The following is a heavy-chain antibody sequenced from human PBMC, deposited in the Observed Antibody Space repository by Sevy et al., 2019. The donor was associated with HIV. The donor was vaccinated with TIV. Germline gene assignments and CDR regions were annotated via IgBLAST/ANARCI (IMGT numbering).Heavy chain of an antibody. J-gene: IGHJ6*02. Sequence: ASVKVSCKASGYTFIRYGISWVRQAPGQGLEWMGWISGSNGDTNYAQKVQGRVIMTTDTSTSTAYMELRSLRSDDTAVYYGAGDRNNYDSTGYPKGMDVWGQGTTVTVSS. V-gene: IGHV1-18*01. CDR3: AGDRNNYDSTGYPKGMDV. CDR2: ISGSNGDT. CDR1: GYTFIRYG. D-gene: IGHD3-22*01.